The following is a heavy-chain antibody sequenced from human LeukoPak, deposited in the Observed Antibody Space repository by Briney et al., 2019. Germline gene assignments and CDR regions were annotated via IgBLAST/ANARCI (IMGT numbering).Heavy chain of an antibody. D-gene: IGHD1-7*01. CDR3: ARDHGTGTNYYFDY. J-gene: IGHJ4*02. CDR2: IYTSGST. Sequence: PSETLSLTCTVSGGSISSYYWSWIRQPAGKGLEWSGRIYTSGSTNYNPSLKSRVTISVDKSKNQFSLKLSSVTAADTAVYYCARDHGTGTNYYFDYWGQGTLVTVSS. CDR1: GGSISSYY. V-gene: IGHV4-4*07.